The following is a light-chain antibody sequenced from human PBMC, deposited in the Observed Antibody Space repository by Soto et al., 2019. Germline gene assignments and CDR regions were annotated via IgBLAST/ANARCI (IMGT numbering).Light chain of an antibody. CDR3: LLSYSGVRV. J-gene: IGLJ3*02. CDR2: DTS. V-gene: IGLV7-46*01. CDR1: TGAVTSGHY. Sequence: GSXTGAVTSGHYPYWFQQKPGQAPRTLIXDTSNKHSWTPARFSGSLLGGKAALTLSGAQPEDEADYYCLLSYSGVRVFGGGTKVTVL.